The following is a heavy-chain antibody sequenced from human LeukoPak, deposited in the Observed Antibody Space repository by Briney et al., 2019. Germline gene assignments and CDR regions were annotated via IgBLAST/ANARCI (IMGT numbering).Heavy chain of an antibody. V-gene: IGHV3-23*01. CDR2: ISGSGGST. Sequence: PGGSLRLSCAASGFTFSNYAMSWVRQAPGMGLEWVSVISGSGGSTYYADSVKGRFTISRDNSKNTLYLQMNSLRAEDTAVYYCAKEQWLVPEGFDYWGQGTLVTVSS. D-gene: IGHD6-19*01. J-gene: IGHJ4*02. CDR3: AKEQWLVPEGFDY. CDR1: GFTFSNYA.